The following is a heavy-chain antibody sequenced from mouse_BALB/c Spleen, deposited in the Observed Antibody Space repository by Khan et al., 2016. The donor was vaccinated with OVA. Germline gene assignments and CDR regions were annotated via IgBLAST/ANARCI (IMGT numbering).Heavy chain of an antibody. D-gene: IGHD2-3*01. CDR2: IWAGGST. Sequence: QVQLKQSGPGLVAPAQTLSITCTVSGFSLISYGVNWVRQPPGKGLEWLGVIWAGGSTNYNSALMSRLSISKDNSKSHVFLKMNRRQTDDTAMYYCARFYDSYYAMDYWGQGTSVTVSS. CDR3: ARFYDSYYAMDY. J-gene: IGHJ4*01. CDR1: GFSLISYG. V-gene: IGHV2-9*02.